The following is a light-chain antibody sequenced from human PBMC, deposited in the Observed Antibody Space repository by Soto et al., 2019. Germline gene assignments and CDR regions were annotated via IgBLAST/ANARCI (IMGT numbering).Light chain of an antibody. Sequence: EIVLTQSPATLSLSRGEGATLSCRASLNVGGSLAWYQQRPGQTPRLLIYDVSKRAAGIPARFSGSGSGTDLTLTITSPESEDFAVYYCQHGGTFGQGTKVDI. J-gene: IGKJ2*01. V-gene: IGKV3-11*01. CDR2: DVS. CDR1: LNVGGS. CDR3: QHGGT.